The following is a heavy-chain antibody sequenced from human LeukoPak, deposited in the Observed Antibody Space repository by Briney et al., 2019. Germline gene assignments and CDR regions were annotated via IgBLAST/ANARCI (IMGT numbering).Heavy chain of an antibody. J-gene: IGHJ4*02. CDR3: ARDPRYGSGSYSNY. D-gene: IGHD3-10*01. Sequence: GGSLRLSCAASGFTFSSYAMSWVRQAPGKGLEWVSGISGRGGSTYYADSVKGRFTIPRDNSKNTLYLQMNSLRAEDTAVYYCARDPRYGSGSYSNYWGQGTLVTVSS. CDR1: GFTFSSYA. V-gene: IGHV3-23*01. CDR2: ISGRGGST.